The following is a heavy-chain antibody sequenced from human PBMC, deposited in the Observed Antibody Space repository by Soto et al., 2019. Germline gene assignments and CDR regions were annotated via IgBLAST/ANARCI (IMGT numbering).Heavy chain of an antibody. D-gene: IGHD3-10*01. CDR3: ARSLGEVRPVYYYYGMDV. CDR2: IYYSGST. Sequence: PSETLSLTCTVSGGSISSGDYYWSWIRQPPGKGLEWIGYIYYSGSTYYNPSLKSRVTISVDTSKNQFSLKLSSVTAADTAVYYCARSLGEVRPVYYYYGMDVWGQGTTVTVSS. V-gene: IGHV4-30-4*01. CDR1: GGSISSGDYY. J-gene: IGHJ6*02.